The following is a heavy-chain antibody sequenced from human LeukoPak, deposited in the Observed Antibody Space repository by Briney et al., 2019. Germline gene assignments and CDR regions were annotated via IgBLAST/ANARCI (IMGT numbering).Heavy chain of an antibody. D-gene: IGHD6-13*01. CDR3: ARAIAAAGTACGY. CDR2: ISYDGSNK. V-gene: IGHV3-30*03. CDR1: GFTFSSYG. Sequence: GGSLRLSCAASGFTFSSYGMHWVRQAPGKGLEWVAVISYDGSNKYYADSVKGRFTISRDNSKNTLYLQMNSLRAEDTAVYYCARAIAAAGTACGYWGQGTLVTVSS. J-gene: IGHJ4*02.